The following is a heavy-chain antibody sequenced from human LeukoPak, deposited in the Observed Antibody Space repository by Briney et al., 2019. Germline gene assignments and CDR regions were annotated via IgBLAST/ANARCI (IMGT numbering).Heavy chain of an antibody. CDR2: ISAYNGNT. CDR3: ARVYYYDSSGYYYARESWFDP. D-gene: IGHD3-22*01. Sequence: ASVKVSCKASGYTFTSYGISWVRQAPGQGLEWMGRISAYNGNTNYAQKLQGRVTMTTDTSTSTAYMELRSLRSDDTAVYYCARVYYYDSSGYYYARESWFDPWGQGTLVTVSS. J-gene: IGHJ5*02. CDR1: GYTFTSYG. V-gene: IGHV1-18*01.